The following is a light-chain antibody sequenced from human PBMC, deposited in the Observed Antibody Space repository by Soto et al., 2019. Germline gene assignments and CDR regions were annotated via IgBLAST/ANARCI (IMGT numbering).Light chain of an antibody. CDR1: SSDVGSYNS. CDR3: SSFTSSSSYV. Sequence: QSALAQPASGSGAPGRSIALSCPGTSSDVGSYNSVSWYQQYPGKAPTLMIHDVSDRPSGVSNRFSGSKSGNTASLTISGLQAEDEDDYYCSSFTSSSSYVFGSGTKVTVL. V-gene: IGLV2-14*03. J-gene: IGLJ1*01. CDR2: DVS.